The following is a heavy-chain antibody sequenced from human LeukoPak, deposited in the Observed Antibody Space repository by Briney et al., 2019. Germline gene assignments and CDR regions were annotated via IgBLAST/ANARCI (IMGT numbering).Heavy chain of an antibody. V-gene: IGHV4-59*08. J-gene: IGHJ4*02. Sequence: PSETLSLTCTVSGGSINSYYWSWIRQPPRKGLEWIGYIYYSGSTNYNPSLKSRVTISVDTSKNQFSLKLSSVTGADTAVYYCARHGSTYALRNWGQGTLVTVSS. D-gene: IGHD2-2*01. CDR1: GGSINSYY. CDR2: IYYSGST. CDR3: ARHGSTYALRN.